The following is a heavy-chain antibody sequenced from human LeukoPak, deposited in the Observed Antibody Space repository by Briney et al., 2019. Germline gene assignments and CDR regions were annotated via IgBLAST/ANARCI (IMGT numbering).Heavy chain of an antibody. D-gene: IGHD6-19*01. CDR3: ARVLVAGTLFFDY. V-gene: IGHV4-59*01. Sequence: SETLSLTCTVSGGSISSYYWSWIRQPPGKGLEWIGYIYYSGSTNYNPSLKSRVTISVDTSKNQSSLKLSSVTAADTAVYYCARVLVAGTLFFDYWGQGTLVTVSS. CDR1: GGSISSYY. J-gene: IGHJ4*02. CDR2: IYYSGST.